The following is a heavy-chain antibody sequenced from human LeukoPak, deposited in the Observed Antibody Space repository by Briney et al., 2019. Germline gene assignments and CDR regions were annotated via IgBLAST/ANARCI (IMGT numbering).Heavy chain of an antibody. CDR1: GFTFSSYG. D-gene: IGHD3-22*01. Sequence: GGSLGLSCTASGFTFSSYGMHWVRQAPGKGLEWVAVISYDGSNKYYADSVKGRFTISRDNSKNTLYLQMNSLRAEDTAVYYCAKDSINYDSSGYYYFDYWGQGTLVTVSS. CDR2: ISYDGSNK. J-gene: IGHJ4*02. V-gene: IGHV3-30*18. CDR3: AKDSINYDSSGYYYFDY.